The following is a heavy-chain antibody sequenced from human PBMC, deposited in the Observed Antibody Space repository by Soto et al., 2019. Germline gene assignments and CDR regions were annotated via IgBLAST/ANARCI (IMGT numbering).Heavy chain of an antibody. Sequence: QVQVVQSGAEVKQPESSVKVSCKPSGGTFNTYTVNWVRLAPGHGLEWMGRFIPILDMANYAQKFQDRVTITADRSTFTAYMELNSLTSDDTAVYYCARSLGDTWNEYDFHYWGQGTLVSVSS. CDR3: ARSLGDTWNEYDFHY. J-gene: IGHJ4*02. D-gene: IGHD1-20*01. V-gene: IGHV1-69*02. CDR2: FIPILDMA. CDR1: GGTFNTYT.